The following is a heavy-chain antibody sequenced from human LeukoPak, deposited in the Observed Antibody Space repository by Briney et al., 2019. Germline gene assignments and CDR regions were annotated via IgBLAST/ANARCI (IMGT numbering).Heavy chain of an antibody. Sequence: GGSLRLSCAASGFTFSSYGMHWVRQAPGKGLEWVAFIRYDGSNKYYADSVKGRFTISRDNSKNTLYLQMNSLRAEDTAVYYCARAFGNSGRLRNNNWFDPWGQGTLVTVSS. D-gene: IGHD4-23*01. V-gene: IGHV3-30*02. CDR3: ARAFGNSGRLRNNNWFDP. J-gene: IGHJ5*02. CDR1: GFTFSSYG. CDR2: IRYDGSNK.